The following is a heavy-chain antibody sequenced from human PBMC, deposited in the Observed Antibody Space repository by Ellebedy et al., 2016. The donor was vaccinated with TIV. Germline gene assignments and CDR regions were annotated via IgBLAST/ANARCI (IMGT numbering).Heavy chain of an antibody. CDR3: ARDRYDIYYGMDV. Sequence: SETLSLTXAVYGGSFSGYYWSWIRQPPGKGLEWIGEINHSGSTNYNPSLKSRVTISVDTSKNQFSLKLSSVTAADTAVYYCARDRYDIYYGMDVWGQGTTVTVSS. CDR1: GGSFSGYY. D-gene: IGHD3-9*01. CDR2: INHSGST. J-gene: IGHJ6*02. V-gene: IGHV4-34*01.